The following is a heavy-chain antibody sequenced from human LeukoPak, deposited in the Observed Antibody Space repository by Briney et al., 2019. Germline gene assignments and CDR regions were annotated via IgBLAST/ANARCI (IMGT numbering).Heavy chain of an antibody. CDR3: ARDNSRFDY. D-gene: IGHD1-1*01. CDR1: GGSFSGYY. Sequence: PSETLTLTCAAYGGSFSGYYWSWIRQPPGKGLEWIGEINHSGSTNYNPSLKSRVTISVDTYKNKFSLKLSSVTAADTAVYYCARDNSRFDYWGQGTLVTVAS. J-gene: IGHJ4*02. V-gene: IGHV4-34*01. CDR2: INHSGST.